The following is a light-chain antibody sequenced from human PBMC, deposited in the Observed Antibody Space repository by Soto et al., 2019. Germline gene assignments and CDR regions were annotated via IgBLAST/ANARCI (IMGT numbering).Light chain of an antibody. V-gene: IGLV2-14*03. Sequence: QSALTQPASVSGSPGQSITISCTGTSSDVGGYNYVSWYQQHPGKAPKLIIYGVTTRPSGVSDRFSGSKSGNTASLTVSGLQAEDEADYYCFSYTTSTSYVFGTGTKVTVL. J-gene: IGLJ1*01. CDR2: GVT. CDR3: FSYTTSTSYV. CDR1: SSDVGGYNY.